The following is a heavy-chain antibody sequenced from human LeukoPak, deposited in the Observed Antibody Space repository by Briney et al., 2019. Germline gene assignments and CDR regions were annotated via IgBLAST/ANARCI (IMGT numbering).Heavy chain of an antibody. CDR3: ARHASVDGNWPRPIDY. Sequence: SETLSLTCTVSGGSISSSPYYWGWIRQPPGKGLEWIGNIYYSGSTYYNPSLKTRVTISVDPSKNQFSLKLTSLTAAATAVYYCARHASVDGNWPRPIDYWGQGSLVTVSS. V-gene: IGHV4-39*01. J-gene: IGHJ4*02. D-gene: IGHD6-19*01. CDR1: GGSISSSPYY. CDR2: IYYSGST.